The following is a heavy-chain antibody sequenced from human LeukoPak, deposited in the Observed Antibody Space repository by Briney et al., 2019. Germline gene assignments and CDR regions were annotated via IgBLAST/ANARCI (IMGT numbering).Heavy chain of an antibody. Sequence: PSETLSLTCTVSGGSISSYYWSWIRQPPGKGLEWIGYIYYSGSTNYNPSLKSRVTISVDTSKNQFSLKLSSVTAADTAVYYCARDRAGGGPLWGQGTLVTVSS. J-gene: IGHJ4*02. CDR2: IYYSGST. V-gene: IGHV4-59*01. CDR1: GGSISSYY. D-gene: IGHD3-16*01. CDR3: ARDRAGGGPL.